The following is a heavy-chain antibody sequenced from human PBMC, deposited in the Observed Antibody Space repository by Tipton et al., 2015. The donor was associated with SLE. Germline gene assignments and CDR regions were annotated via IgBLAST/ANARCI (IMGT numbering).Heavy chain of an antibody. Sequence: TLSLTCTVSGGSISSCYWSWIRQPPGKGLEWIGYIYYSGSTNYNPSLKSRVTISVDTSKNQFSLKLSSVTAADTAVYYCARDRRGYSSSWSPTGAFDIWGQGTMVTVSS. CDR3: ARDRRGYSSSWSPTGAFDI. CDR2: IYYSGST. D-gene: IGHD6-13*01. V-gene: IGHV4-59*12. J-gene: IGHJ3*02. CDR1: GGSISSCY.